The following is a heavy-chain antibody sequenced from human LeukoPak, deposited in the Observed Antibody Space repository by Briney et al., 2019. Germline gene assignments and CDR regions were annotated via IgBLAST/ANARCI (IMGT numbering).Heavy chain of an antibody. CDR2: IYSTGIT. CDR3: ARLHSSRAEEFDP. CDR1: GGSIIVYY. V-gene: IGHV4-59*01. Sequence: PSETLSLTCTVSGGSIIVYYWSSIRQSPRKGLEWIVYIYSTGITAYDPSLGSRVTISVERSNNQFSLRLTSVTAADTAVYYCARLHSSRAEEFDPWGQGTLVTVSS. J-gene: IGHJ5*02.